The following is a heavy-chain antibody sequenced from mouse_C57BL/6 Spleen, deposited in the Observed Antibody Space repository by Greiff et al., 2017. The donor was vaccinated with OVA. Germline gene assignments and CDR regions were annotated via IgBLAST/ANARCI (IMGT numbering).Heavy chain of an antibody. CDR1: GYAFSSYW. J-gene: IGHJ2*01. Sequence: QVQLQQSGAELVKPGASVKISCKASGYAFSSYWMNWVKQRPGKGLEWIGQIYPGAGDTNYNGKFKGKATLTADKSSSTAYMQLSSLTSEDSAVYFCARDYYGSSYGFDYWGQGTTLTVSS. V-gene: IGHV1-80*01. D-gene: IGHD1-1*01. CDR2: IYPGAGDT. CDR3: ARDYYGSSYGFDY.